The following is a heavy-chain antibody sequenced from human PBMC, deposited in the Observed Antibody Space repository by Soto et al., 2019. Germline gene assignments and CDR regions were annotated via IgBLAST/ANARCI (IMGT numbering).Heavy chain of an antibody. J-gene: IGHJ4*02. CDR3: TRAAIKGELLDS. D-gene: IGHD1-26*01. V-gene: IGHV3-33*01. CDR2: IWHDGSNK. Sequence: QVQLVESGGGVVQPGRSLRLSCAASGFTFNNYGMHWVRQAPGKGLEWEALIWHDGSNKAYADSVKGRFTISRDNSKNTLNLQMNSLRVEDTAVYYCTRAAIKGELLDSWGQGTQVTVSS. CDR1: GFTFNNYG.